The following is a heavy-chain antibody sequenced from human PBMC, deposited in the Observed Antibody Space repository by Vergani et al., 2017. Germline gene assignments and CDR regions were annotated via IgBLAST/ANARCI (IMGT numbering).Heavy chain of an antibody. V-gene: IGHV3-23*01. Sequence: EVQLLESGGGLVQPGGSLRLSCAASGFTFSSYAMSWVRQAPGKGLEWVSAISGSGGSTYYADSVKGRFTISRDNSKNTLYLQMNSLRAEDTAVYYCAQDGRRRGITMVRDLAYYMDVWGKGTTVTVSS. CDR2: ISGSGGST. CDR3: AQDGRRRGITMVRDLAYYMDV. D-gene: IGHD3-10*01. CDR1: GFTFSSYA. J-gene: IGHJ6*03.